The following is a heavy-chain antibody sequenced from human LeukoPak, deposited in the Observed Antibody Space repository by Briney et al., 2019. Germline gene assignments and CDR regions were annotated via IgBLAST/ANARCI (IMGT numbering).Heavy chain of an antibody. CDR3: TRLVYDSSPFDY. CDR1: GVSISSYY. D-gene: IGHD3-22*01. CDR2: IYYSGST. Sequence: PSETLSLTCTVSGVSISSYYWSWIRQPPGKGLEWIGYIYYSGSTNYNPSLKSRVTISVDTSKNQFSLKLSSVTAADTAVYYCTRLVYDSSPFDYWGQGTLVTVSS. J-gene: IGHJ4*02. V-gene: IGHV4-59*01.